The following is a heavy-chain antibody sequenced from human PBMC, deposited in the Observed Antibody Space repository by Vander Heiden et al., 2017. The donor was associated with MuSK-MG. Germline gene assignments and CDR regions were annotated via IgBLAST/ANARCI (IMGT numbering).Heavy chain of an antibody. J-gene: IGHJ2*01. Sequence: EVQLVESGGGLVQPGRSLRLSCAASGFTFDAYAMHWVRQAPRKGLEWVSGISWNSGSIGYADSVKGRFSIARDNAKNSLYLLMISMRADETALYYCATDPFKGDYVVLTLGCYFDLWGRGTLVTVSS. D-gene: IGHD4-17*01. CDR1: GFTFDAYA. CDR2: ISWNSGSI. V-gene: IGHV3-9*01. CDR3: ATDPFKGDYVVLTLGCYFDL.